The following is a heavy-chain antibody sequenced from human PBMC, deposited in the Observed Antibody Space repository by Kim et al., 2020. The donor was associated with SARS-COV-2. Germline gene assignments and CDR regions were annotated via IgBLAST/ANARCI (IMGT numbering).Heavy chain of an antibody. Sequence: ASVKVSCKVSGYTLTELSMHWVRQAPGKGLEWMGGFDPEDGETIYAQKFQGRVTMTEDTSADTAYMELSSLRSEDTAVYYCATASSGWPNFDYWGQGTRVTVPS. J-gene: IGHJ4*02. CDR3: ATASSGWPNFDY. V-gene: IGHV1-24*01. CDR2: FDPEDGET. D-gene: IGHD6-19*01. CDR1: GYTLTELS.